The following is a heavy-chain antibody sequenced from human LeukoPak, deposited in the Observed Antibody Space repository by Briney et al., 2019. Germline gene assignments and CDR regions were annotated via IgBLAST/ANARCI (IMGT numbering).Heavy chain of an antibody. V-gene: IGHV3-64*01. CDR1: GFTFSSYA. J-gene: IGHJ4*02. Sequence: GGSLRLSCAASGFTFSSYAMHWVRQTPGKGLEYVSAISSNGGSTYYANSVKGRFTISRDNSKNTLYLQMGSLRAEDMAVYYCARSTRASYSGSYSPYWGQGTLVTVSS. D-gene: IGHD1-26*01. CDR3: ARSTRASYSGSYSPY. CDR2: ISSNGGST.